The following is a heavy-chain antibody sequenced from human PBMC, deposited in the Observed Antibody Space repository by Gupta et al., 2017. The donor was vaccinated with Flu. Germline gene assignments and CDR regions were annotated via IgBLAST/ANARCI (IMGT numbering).Heavy chain of an antibody. CDR3: AKERAAAPRGGMDV. D-gene: IGHD6-13*01. J-gene: IGHJ6*02. CDR1: GFSFSSYA. CDR2: ISGSGDST. V-gene: IGHV3-23*01. Sequence: EVQLLESGGGLVQPGGSLRLSCAASGFSFSSYAMSWLRQAPGQGLEWVSVISGSGDSTYYADSVKGRFTISRDNSKNTLYLQMNSLRAEDTAVYYCAKERAAAPRGGMDVWGQGTTVTVSS.